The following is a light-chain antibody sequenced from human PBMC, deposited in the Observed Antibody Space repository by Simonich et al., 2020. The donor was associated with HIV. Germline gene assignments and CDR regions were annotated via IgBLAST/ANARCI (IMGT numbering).Light chain of an antibody. J-gene: IGKJ1*01. Sequence: DIQMTQSPSTLSASVGDRVTITCRASESISSWLAWYQQKSGKAPKLLIYKASSLKSGFPSRLSGSGSGTEFTLTISSLQPDDFATYFCQQYNSYTWTFGQGTKVEIK. CDR1: ESISSW. V-gene: IGKV1-5*03. CDR2: KAS. CDR3: QQYNSYTWT.